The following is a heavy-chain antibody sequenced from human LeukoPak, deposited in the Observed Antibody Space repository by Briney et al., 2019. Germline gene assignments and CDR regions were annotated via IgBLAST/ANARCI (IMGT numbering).Heavy chain of an antibody. CDR1: GGSISSGSYY. Sequence: ASETLSLTCTVSGGSISSGSYYWSWIRQPPGKGLEWIGYIYYSGSTNYNPSLKSRVTISVDTSKNQFSLKLSSVTAADTAVYYCARVQRYSSSLTYYFDYWGQGTLVTVSS. CDR3: ARVQRYSSSLTYYFDY. V-gene: IGHV4-61*01. CDR2: IYYSGST. J-gene: IGHJ4*02. D-gene: IGHD6-13*01.